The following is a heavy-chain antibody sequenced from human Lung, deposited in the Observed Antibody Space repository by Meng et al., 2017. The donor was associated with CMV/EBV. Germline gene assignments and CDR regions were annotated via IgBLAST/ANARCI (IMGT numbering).Heavy chain of an antibody. Sequence: SDPLSLXVTVSGGSISSSSYYWGWIRQPPGKGLEWIGSIYYSGSTYYNPSLKSRVTISVDTSKNQFSLKLSSVTAADTAVYYCAKQSIAARSDYWGQGTLVTVSS. V-gene: IGHV4-39*01. J-gene: IGHJ4*02. D-gene: IGHD6-6*01. CDR3: AKQSIAARSDY. CDR1: GGSISSSSYY. CDR2: IYYSGST.